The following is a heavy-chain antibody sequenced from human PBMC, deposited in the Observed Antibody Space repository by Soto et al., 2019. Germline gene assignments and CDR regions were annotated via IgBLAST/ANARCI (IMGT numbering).Heavy chain of an antibody. V-gene: IGHV3-74*01. D-gene: IGHD3-16*01. CDR3: TRNSGGWGAY. J-gene: IGHJ4*02. CDR2: INEDGRII. CDR1: GFTFSNFW. Sequence: EVQLVESGGGLVQPGGSLRLSCAASGFTFSNFWMHWVRQVPGKGLMWVSRINEDGRIINYADSVKGRFTISRDNARDRLYLEMNCLGAGDTAIYYCTRNSGGWGAYWGQGALVTVSS.